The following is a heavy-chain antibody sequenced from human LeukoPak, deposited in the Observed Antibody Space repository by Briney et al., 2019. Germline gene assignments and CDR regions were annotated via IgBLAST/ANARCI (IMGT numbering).Heavy chain of an antibody. Sequence: AGGSLRLSSAASGFTFSDYHMSWIRQAPGKGLEWVSYISSSGSTIYYADSVKGRFTISRDNAKNSLYLQMNSLRAEDTAAYYCAREINEIVGATEFDYWGQGTLVTVSS. CDR2: ISSSGSTI. V-gene: IGHV3-11*01. CDR1: GFTFSDYH. D-gene: IGHD1-26*01. CDR3: AREINEIVGATEFDY. J-gene: IGHJ4*02.